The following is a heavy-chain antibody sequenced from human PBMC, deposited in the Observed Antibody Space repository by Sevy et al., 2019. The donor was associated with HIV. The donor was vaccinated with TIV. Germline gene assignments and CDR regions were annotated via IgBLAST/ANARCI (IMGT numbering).Heavy chain of an antibody. V-gene: IGHV1-18*01. J-gene: IGHJ6*02. Sequence: ASVKVSCKASGYTFTSYGISWVRQAPGQGLEWMGWISAYNGNTNYAQKLQGRVTMTTDTSTSTAYMELRSLRSDDTAVYYFARATKYSRSSDDYYGFDVWGQGTTVTVSS. D-gene: IGHD6-6*01. CDR2: ISAYNGNT. CDR1: GYTFTSYG. CDR3: ARATKYSRSSDDYYGFDV.